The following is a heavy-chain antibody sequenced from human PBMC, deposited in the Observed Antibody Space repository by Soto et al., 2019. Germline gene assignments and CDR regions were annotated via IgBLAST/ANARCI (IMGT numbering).Heavy chain of an antibody. D-gene: IGHD4-17*01. CDR1: GGSITNYY. J-gene: IGHJ5*02. CDR3: ARDPSDYAPSNWFDP. V-gene: IGHV4-59*01. Sequence: PSETLSLTCTVSGGSITNYYWTWIRQPPGRGLEWIGYIYYNGITNYNPSLKSRVTISVDTSKNQFSLKLTSVTAADTAVYYCARDPSDYAPSNWFDPWGQGTLVTVSS. CDR2: IYYNGIT.